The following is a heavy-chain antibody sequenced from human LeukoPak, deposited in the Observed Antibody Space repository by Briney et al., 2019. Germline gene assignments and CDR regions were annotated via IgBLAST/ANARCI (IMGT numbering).Heavy chain of an antibody. Sequence: SETLSLTCTVSGGSISTYSWTWIRQPAGRGLEWIGRIYTSGSTNYNPSLKSRVTMSVDTSKSQFSLNLSSVTAADTAVYYCARAAAGSSKYDYWGQGILVTVSS. D-gene: IGHD6-13*01. CDR2: IYTSGST. V-gene: IGHV4-4*07. CDR1: GGSISTYS. J-gene: IGHJ4*02. CDR3: ARAAAGSSKYDY.